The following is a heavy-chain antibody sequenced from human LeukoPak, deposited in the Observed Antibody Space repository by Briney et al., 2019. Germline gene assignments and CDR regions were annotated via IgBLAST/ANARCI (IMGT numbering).Heavy chain of an antibody. Sequence: TSETLSLTCTVSGGSISSTSYYWSWIRQSPGKGLEWIGYIYYSESTYYKPSLKSRVTISVDTSKNQFSLKLSSVTAADTAVYYCARGGYYGSGNDFRFDPWGQGTLVTVSS. CDR1: GGSISSTSYY. CDR2: IYYSEST. V-gene: IGHV4-61*01. D-gene: IGHD3-10*01. CDR3: ARGGYYGSGNDFRFDP. J-gene: IGHJ5*02.